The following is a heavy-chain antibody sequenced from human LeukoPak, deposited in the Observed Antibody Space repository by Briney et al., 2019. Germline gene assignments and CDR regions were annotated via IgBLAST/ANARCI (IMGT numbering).Heavy chain of an antibody. V-gene: IGHV4-34*01. CDR1: GGSFSGYY. J-gene: IGHJ6*03. CDR3: ASHPTTDYYYYYMDV. Sequence: PSETLSLTCAVYGGSFSGYYWSWIRQPPGKGLEWMGEINHSGSTNYNPSLKSRVTISVDTSKNQFSLKLSSVTAADTAVYYCASHPTTDYYYYYMDVWGKGTTVTISS. D-gene: IGHD4-17*01. CDR2: INHSGST.